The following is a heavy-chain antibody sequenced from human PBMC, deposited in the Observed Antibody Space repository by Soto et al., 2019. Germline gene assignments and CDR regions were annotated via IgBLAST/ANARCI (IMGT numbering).Heavy chain of an antibody. Sequence: SETLSLTCTVSGGSISSYYWSWIRQPPGKGLEWIGYIYYSGSTNYNPSLKSRVTISVDTSKNQFSLKLSSVTAADTAVYYCASAYYDFWSGYYTGINYFDYWGQGTLVTVSS. CDR2: IYYSGST. CDR1: GGSISSYY. D-gene: IGHD3-3*01. CDR3: ASAYYDFWSGYYTGINYFDY. J-gene: IGHJ4*02. V-gene: IGHV4-59*01.